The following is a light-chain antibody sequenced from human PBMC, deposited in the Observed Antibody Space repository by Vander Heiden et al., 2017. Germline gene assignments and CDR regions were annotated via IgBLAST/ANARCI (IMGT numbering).Light chain of an antibody. CDR3: QQYYSTPRT. Sequence: DIVMTQSPDPPAVSLGERATINCKSSQSVLYSSNNKNYLAWYQQKPGQPPKLLIYWASTRESGVPDRFSGSGSGTDFTLTISSLQAEDVAVYYCQQYYSTPRTFGQGTKVEIK. CDR2: WAS. V-gene: IGKV4-1*01. J-gene: IGKJ1*01. CDR1: QSVLYSSNNKNY.